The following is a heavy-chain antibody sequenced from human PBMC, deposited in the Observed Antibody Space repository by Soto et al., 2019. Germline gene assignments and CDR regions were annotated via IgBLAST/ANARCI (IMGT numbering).Heavy chain of an antibody. CDR1: GFTFSSHV. V-gene: IGHV3-23*01. Sequence: EVHLLESGGGLVQPGGSLRLSCAASGFTFSSHVMSWVRQAPGKGLEWVSGISTGGGSTDYADSVKGRFTISRDNSKNTLDLQMKSLGAEDTAVYYCARSREIIASAGSFDYWGQGTLVTVSS. CDR3: ARSREIIASAGSFDY. D-gene: IGHD6-25*01. J-gene: IGHJ4*02. CDR2: ISTGGGST.